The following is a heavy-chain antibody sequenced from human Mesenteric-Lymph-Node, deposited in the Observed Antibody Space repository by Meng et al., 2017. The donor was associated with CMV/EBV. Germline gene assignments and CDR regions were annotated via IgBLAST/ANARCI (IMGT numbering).Heavy chain of an antibody. D-gene: IGHD2-2*01. J-gene: IGHJ4*02. Sequence: GGSLRLSCRASGFTFSGYAMHWVRQAPGKGLEWVAFIRYDGSNKYYADSVKGRFTISRDNSKNTLYLQMNSLRAEDTAVYYCAKGYCSSTSCSGGYWGQGTLVTVSS. CDR3: AKGYCSSTSCSGGY. CDR1: GFTFSGYA. CDR2: IRYDGSNK. V-gene: IGHV3-30*02.